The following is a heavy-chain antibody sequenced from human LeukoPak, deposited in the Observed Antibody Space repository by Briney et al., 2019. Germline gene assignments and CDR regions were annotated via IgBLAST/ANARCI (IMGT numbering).Heavy chain of an antibody. Sequence: SETLSLTCAVYGGSFSGYYWSWIRQPPGKGLEWIGEINHSGSTNYNPSLKSRVTISVDTSKNQFSLKLSSVTAADTAVYYCASFSSYRYWNPSPHYYYYMDVWGKGTTVTVSS. CDR3: ASFSSYRYWNPSPHYYYYMDV. D-gene: IGHD1-1*01. J-gene: IGHJ6*03. CDR2: INHSGST. CDR1: GGSFSGYY. V-gene: IGHV4-34*01.